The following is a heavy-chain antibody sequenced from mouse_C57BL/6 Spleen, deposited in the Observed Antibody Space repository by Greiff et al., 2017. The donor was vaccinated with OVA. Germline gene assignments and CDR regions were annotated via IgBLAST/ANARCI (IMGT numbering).Heavy chain of an antibody. CDR1: GYTFTSYG. Sequence: VHLVESGAELARPGASVKLSCKASGYTFTSYGISWVKQRTGQGLEWIGEIYPRSGNTYYNEKFKGKATLTADKSSSTAYMELRSLTSEDSAVYFCARGDYDYDGYCDYWGQGTTLTVSS. V-gene: IGHV1-81*01. D-gene: IGHD2-4*01. J-gene: IGHJ2*01. CDR2: IYPRSGNT. CDR3: ARGDYDYDGYCDY.